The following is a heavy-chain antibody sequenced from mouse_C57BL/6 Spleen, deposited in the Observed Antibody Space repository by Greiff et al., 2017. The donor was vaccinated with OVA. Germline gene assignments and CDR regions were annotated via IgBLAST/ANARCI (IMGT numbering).Heavy chain of an antibody. J-gene: IGHJ2*01. V-gene: IGHV3-6*01. CDR2: ISYDGSN. Sequence: EVQLQESGPGLVKPSQSLSLTCSVTGYSITSGYYWHWIRQFPGNKLEWMGYISYDGSNNYNPSLKNRISITRDTSKNQFFLKLNSVTTEDTATYYCARGGGYVSFDYWGQGTTLTVSS. CDR3: ARGGGYVSFDY. D-gene: IGHD3-1*01. CDR1: GYSITSGYY.